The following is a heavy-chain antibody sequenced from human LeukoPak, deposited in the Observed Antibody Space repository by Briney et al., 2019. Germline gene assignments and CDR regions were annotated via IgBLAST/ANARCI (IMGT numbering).Heavy chain of an antibody. D-gene: IGHD6-13*01. V-gene: IGHV3-48*01. CDR2: ISSSSSTI. J-gene: IGHJ6*02. CDR3: AGGYSSSWYYYYYYGMDV. Sequence: XXXGXXXXXVSYISSSSSTIYYADSVKGRFTISRDNAKNSLYLQMNSLRAEDTAVYYCAGGYSSSWYYYYYYGMDVWGQGTTVTVSS.